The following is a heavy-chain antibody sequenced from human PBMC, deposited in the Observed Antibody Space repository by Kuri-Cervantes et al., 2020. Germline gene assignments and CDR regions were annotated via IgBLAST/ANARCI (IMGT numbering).Heavy chain of an antibody. CDR3: ARMGIVDTAMVLIHYYYGMDV. Sequence: LRLSCAVSGGSISSGGYSWSWLRQPPGKGLEWIGYIYHSGSTYYNPSLKSRVTISVDRSKNQFSLKLSSVTAADTAVYYCARMGIVDTAMVLIHYYYGMDVWGQGTTVTVSS. D-gene: IGHD5-18*01. V-gene: IGHV4-30-2*01. CDR2: IYHSGST. CDR1: GGSISSGGYS. J-gene: IGHJ6*02.